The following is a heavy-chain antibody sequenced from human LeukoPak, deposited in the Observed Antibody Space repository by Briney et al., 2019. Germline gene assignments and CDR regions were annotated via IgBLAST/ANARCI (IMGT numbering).Heavy chain of an antibody. J-gene: IGHJ6*03. V-gene: IGHV1-69*01. D-gene: IGHD2-2*01. CDR1: GGTFSSYA. Sequence: GSSAKVSCKASGGTFSSYAISWVRQAPGQGLEWMGGIIPIFGTANYAQKFQGRVTITADESTSTAYMELSSLRSEDTAVYYCARHIKAYCSSTSCYGEDYYYYYMDVWGKGTTVTVSS. CDR2: IIPIFGTA. CDR3: ARHIKAYCSSTSCYGEDYYYYYMDV.